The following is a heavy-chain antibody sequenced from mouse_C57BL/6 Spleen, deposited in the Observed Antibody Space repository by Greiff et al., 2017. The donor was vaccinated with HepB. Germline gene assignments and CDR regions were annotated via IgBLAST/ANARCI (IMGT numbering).Heavy chain of an antibody. CDR1: GFTFSSYA. Sequence: EVKLMESGEGLVKPGGSLKLSCAASGFTFSSYAMSWVRQTPEKRLEWVAYISSGGDYIYYADTVKGRFTISRDNARNTLYLQMSSLKSEDTAMYYCTRVPDYYGSSYDYAMDYWGQGTSVTVSS. V-gene: IGHV5-9-1*02. J-gene: IGHJ4*01. CDR3: TRVPDYYGSSYDYAMDY. CDR2: ISSGGDYI. D-gene: IGHD1-1*01.